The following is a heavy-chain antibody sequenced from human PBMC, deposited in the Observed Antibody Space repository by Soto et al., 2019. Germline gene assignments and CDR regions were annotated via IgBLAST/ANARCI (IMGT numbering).Heavy chain of an antibody. J-gene: IGHJ2*01. CDR1: GYTFTSYY. V-gene: IGHV1-8*01. CDR2: MNPNSGNT. CDR3: ARGQSSGWYWYFDL. D-gene: IGHD6-19*01. Sequence: QVQLVQSVAEVKKPGASVKVSCKASGYTFTSYYINWVRQATGQGLEWMGWMNPNSGNTGYAQKFQGRVTMTRNTAISTAYMEASSLRSEDTAVYYCARGQSSGWYWYFDLWGRGTLVTVSS.